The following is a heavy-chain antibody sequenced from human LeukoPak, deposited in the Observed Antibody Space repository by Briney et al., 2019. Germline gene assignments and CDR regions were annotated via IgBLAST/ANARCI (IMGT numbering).Heavy chain of an antibody. J-gene: IGHJ6*03. CDR2: FDPEDGET. CDR3: AKDGFGDGSGSYYNYYYYYYMDV. V-gene: IGHV1-24*01. D-gene: IGHD3-10*01. Sequence: ASVKVSCKASGYTFTGYYMHWVRQAPGQGLEWMGGFDPEDGETIYAQKFQGRVTMTEDTSTDTAYMKLSSLRSEDTAVYYCAKDGFGDGSGSYYNYYYYYYMDVWGKGTTVTISS. CDR1: GYTFTGYY.